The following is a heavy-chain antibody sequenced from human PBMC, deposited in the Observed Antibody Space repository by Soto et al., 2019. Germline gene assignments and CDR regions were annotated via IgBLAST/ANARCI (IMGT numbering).Heavy chain of an antibody. CDR3: VREKVTMIVGFYYFDY. V-gene: IGHV3-66*01. CDR2: IYAGGST. D-gene: IGHD3-22*01. CDR1: GFTVSINY. J-gene: IGHJ4*02. Sequence: GXSLRLSCAASGFTVSINYLSWFRQASVKGLEWVSVIYAGGSTHYADSVEDRFTISRDNSNNMLYLQMNSLRAEDTAVYYCVREKVTMIVGFYYFDYWGQGTRVTVSS.